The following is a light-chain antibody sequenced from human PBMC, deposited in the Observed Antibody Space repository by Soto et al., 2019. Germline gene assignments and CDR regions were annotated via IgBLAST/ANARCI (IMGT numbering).Light chain of an antibody. J-gene: IGKJ1*01. CDR3: QQYGSSPRT. Sequence: EIVLTQSPGTLSLSPGERATLSCRASQSVSSSYLAWYQQKPGQAPRLLIYGASSRATGIPDRFSGSGSATDFTLTISRLEPEDFAVYYCQQYGSSPRTFGQRTKVEIK. V-gene: IGKV3-20*01. CDR1: QSVSSSY. CDR2: GAS.